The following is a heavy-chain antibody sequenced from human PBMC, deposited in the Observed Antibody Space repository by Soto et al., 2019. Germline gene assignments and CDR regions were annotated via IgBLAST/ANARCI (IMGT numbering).Heavy chain of an antibody. Sequence: TLSLTCTVSGGSISSGDYYWSWIRQPPGKGLEWIGYIYYSGSTYYNPSLKSRVTISVDTSKNQFSLKLSSVTAADTAVYYCASPVDGDYGAFDIWGQGTMVTVSS. CDR1: GGSISSGDYY. CDR3: ASPVDGDYGAFDI. D-gene: IGHD4-17*01. V-gene: IGHV4-30-4*01. CDR2: IYYSGST. J-gene: IGHJ3*02.